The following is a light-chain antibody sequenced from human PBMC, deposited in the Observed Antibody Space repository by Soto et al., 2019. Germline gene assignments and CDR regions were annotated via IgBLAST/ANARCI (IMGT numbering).Light chain of an antibody. CDR3: QQRSDWPPPLT. CDR2: AAS. CDR1: QSVSSS. Sequence: EIVLTQSPATLSLSPGERATLSCRASQSVSSSLAWYQQKPGQAPRPLIYAASNRATGIPTRFSGSGSGTDFTLTISSLEPEDFGVYYCQQRSDWPPPLTFGGGTKVDIK. V-gene: IGKV3-11*01. J-gene: IGKJ4*01.